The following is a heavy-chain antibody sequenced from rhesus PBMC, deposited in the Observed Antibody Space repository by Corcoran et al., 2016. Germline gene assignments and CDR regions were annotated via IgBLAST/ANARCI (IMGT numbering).Heavy chain of an antibody. CDR3: AGWYSSGLGY. Sequence: EVQLVESGGGLAKPGGSLRLSCAASGFTFSDYYMHWVRQASGKGLEWVSRISRGGGSTWYADSVKGRFTISRENAKNTLYLQMSSLRAEDTAVYYCAGWYSSGLGYWGQGVLVTVSS. J-gene: IGHJ4*01. CDR2: ISRGGGST. V-gene: IGHV3-59*01. D-gene: IGHD6-31*01. CDR1: GFTFSDYY.